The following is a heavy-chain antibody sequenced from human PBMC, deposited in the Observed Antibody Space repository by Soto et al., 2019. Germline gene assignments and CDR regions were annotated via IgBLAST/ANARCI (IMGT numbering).Heavy chain of an antibody. CDR1: GGSGGGEN. Sequence: SEPRSLPCAGDGGSGGGENGSGVRQHRGKGLEWSWAVNRRRSTDYNPSLKIRVTISVDTYKNQFSLKLSSVTAADTAVYYCARTPTGTTRNWFDPWGQGTLAT. CDR2: VNRRRST. CDR3: ARTPTGTTRNWFDP. J-gene: IGHJ5*02. D-gene: IGHD1-1*01. V-gene: IGHV4-34*01.